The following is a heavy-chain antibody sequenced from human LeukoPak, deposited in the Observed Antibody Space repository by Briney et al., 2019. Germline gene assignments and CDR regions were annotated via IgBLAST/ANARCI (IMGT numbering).Heavy chain of an antibody. V-gene: IGHV1-18*01. D-gene: IGHD4-17*01. Sequence: ASVKVSCKASGYTFTIYGISWVRQAPGQGLEWMGWISAYNGNTNYAQKLQGRVTMTTDTFTSTAYMELRSLRSDDTAVYYCARDLYGDYQFDYWGQGTLVTVSS. CDR1: GYTFTIYG. CDR2: ISAYNGNT. J-gene: IGHJ4*02. CDR3: ARDLYGDYQFDY.